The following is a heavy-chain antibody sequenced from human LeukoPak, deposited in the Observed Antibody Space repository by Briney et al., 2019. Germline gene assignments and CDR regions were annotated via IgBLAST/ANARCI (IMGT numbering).Heavy chain of an antibody. CDR3: AREGIAAAGTGGNYFDY. Sequence: SVKISCKASGGTFSSYAISWVRQAPGQGLEWMGGIIPIFGTANYAQKFQGRVTITADESTSTAYMELSSLRSEDTAVYYCAREGIAAAGTGGNYFDYWGQGTLVTVSS. D-gene: IGHD6-13*01. J-gene: IGHJ4*02. CDR2: IIPIFGTA. V-gene: IGHV1-69*13. CDR1: GGTFSSYA.